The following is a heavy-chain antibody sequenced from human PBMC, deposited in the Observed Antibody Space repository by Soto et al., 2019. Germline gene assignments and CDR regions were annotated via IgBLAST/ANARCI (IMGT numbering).Heavy chain of an antibody. Sequence: PSETLSLTCTVSGDSINTYYWSWIRQPPGKGLEWIGYIYYSGTTNYNPSLKSRVTISVDTSKNQFSLKLSSVTAADTAVYYCARAYGDYSIGYWGQGTLVTVSS. V-gene: IGHV4-59*01. D-gene: IGHD4-4*01. J-gene: IGHJ4*02. CDR2: IYYSGTT. CDR1: GDSINTYY. CDR3: ARAYGDYSIGY.